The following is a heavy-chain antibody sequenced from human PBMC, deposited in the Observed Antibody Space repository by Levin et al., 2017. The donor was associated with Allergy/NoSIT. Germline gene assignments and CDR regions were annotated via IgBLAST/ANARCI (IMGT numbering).Heavy chain of an antibody. D-gene: IGHD6-13*01. Sequence: GESLKISCKASGYTFTSYGISWVRQAPGQGLEWMGWISAYNGNTNYAQKLQGRVTMTTDTSTSTAYMELRSLRSDDTAVYYCARESGGPRSSSWYWNGMDVWGQGTTVTVSS. CDR3: ARESGGPRSSSWYWNGMDV. CDR2: ISAYNGNT. J-gene: IGHJ6*02. V-gene: IGHV1-18*01. CDR1: GYTFTSYG.